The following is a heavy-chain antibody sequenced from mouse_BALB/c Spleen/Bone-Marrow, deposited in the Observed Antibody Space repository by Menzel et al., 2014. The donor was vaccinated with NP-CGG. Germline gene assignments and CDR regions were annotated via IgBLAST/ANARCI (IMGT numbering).Heavy chain of an antibody. CDR1: GYTFTSSW. CDR3: ARSGFDY. D-gene: IGHD4-1*01. V-gene: IGHV1S130*01. CDR2: IHPNSGNT. J-gene: IGHJ2*01. Sequence: QVQLQQSGSVLVRPGASVKLSCKASGYTFTSSWMHWAKQRPGQGLEWIGEIHPNSGNTNYNEKFKGKATLTVDTSSSTAYVYLSSLTSEDSAVYYCARSGFDYWRQGTTLTVSS.